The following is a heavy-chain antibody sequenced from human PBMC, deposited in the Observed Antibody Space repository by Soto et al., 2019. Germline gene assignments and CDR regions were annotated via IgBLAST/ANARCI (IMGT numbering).Heavy chain of an antibody. D-gene: IGHD3-10*01. CDR3: ARSYDSGSRAFDY. CDR1: GDTFSSYT. Sequence: QVHLVQSGVEVKKPGSSVRVSCKASGDTFSSYTINWARQAPGLGLEWMGRVIPMLSMSNYALKFQGRVTMTADKSTNTAYMELSSLRSEDTATYYCARSYDSGSRAFDYWGQGALVTVSS. CDR2: VIPMLSMS. V-gene: IGHV1-69*02. J-gene: IGHJ4*02.